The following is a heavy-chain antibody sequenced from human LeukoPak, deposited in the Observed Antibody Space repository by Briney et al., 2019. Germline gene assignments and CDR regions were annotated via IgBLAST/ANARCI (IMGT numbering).Heavy chain of an antibody. J-gene: IGHJ5*02. Sequence: ASVKVSCKAFGYTSTDYTMNWVRQAPGQGLEWMGWINTNTGNPTYAQGFTGRIVFSLDTSVSTAYLQISSLKADDTAVYYCARDPYTSSSWYRGRANNWFDPWGQGTLVTVSS. V-gene: IGHV7-4-1*02. CDR3: ARDPYTSSSWYRGRANNWFDP. CDR1: GYTSTDYT. CDR2: INTNTGNP. D-gene: IGHD6-13*01.